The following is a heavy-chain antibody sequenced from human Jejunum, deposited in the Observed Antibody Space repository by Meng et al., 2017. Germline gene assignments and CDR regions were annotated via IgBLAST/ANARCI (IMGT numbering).Heavy chain of an antibody. Sequence: GESLKISCAASGFNFHGYAMHWVRQAPGKGLEWVAGVSFDGTETFYADSVKGRFTISRDNSKNTLFLQMNGLRPDDTAMYYCARSGGFSSEYPWGQGTLGTVSS. CDR3: ARSGGFSSEYP. J-gene: IGHJ5*02. CDR1: GFNFHGYA. V-gene: IGHV3-30*01. CDR2: VSFDGTET. D-gene: IGHD3-22*01.